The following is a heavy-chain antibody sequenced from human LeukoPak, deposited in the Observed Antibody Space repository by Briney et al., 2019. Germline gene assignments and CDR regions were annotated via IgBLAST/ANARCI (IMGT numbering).Heavy chain of an antibody. CDR1: GFTFSSYG. Sequence: GGSLRLSCAASGFTFSSYGTHWVRQAPGKGLEWVAFIRYDGSNKYYADSVKGRFTISRDNSKNTLYLQMNSLRAEDTAVYYCAKDGRRYCSSTSCYSGDYWGQGTLVTVSS. J-gene: IGHJ4*02. V-gene: IGHV3-30*02. CDR2: IRYDGSNK. D-gene: IGHD2-2*01. CDR3: AKDGRRYCSSTSCYSGDY.